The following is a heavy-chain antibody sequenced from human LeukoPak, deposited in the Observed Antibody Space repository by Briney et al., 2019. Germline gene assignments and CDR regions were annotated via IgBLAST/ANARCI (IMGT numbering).Heavy chain of an antibody. Sequence: GESLKISCRASGYSFTNYWIGWVRQMPGKGLEWMGIIYPGDSDTRYSPSFQGQVTISADKSISFVYLPWSSLKAADSAMYYCARQGSTGTTSWFDPWGQGTLVTVSS. J-gene: IGHJ5*02. V-gene: IGHV5-51*01. CDR3: ARQGSTGTTSWFDP. CDR1: GYSFTNYW. CDR2: IYPGDSDT. D-gene: IGHD1-1*01.